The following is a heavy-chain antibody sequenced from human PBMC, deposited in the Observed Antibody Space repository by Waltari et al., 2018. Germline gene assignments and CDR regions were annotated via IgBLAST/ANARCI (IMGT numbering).Heavy chain of an antibody. CDR1: GFTFSSYW. D-gene: IGHD3-10*01. J-gene: IGHJ6*02. V-gene: IGHV3-7*01. CDR3: AKDRVGAGDYYGMDV. CDR2: IKQDGSEK. Sequence: EVQLVESGGGLVQPGGSLRLSCATSGFTFSSYWMTWFRQTPGKGLEWVANIKQDGSEKYYVDSVKGRFTISRDNAKNSLYLQMNSLRAEDTAVYYCAKDRVGAGDYYGMDVWGQGTTVTVSS.